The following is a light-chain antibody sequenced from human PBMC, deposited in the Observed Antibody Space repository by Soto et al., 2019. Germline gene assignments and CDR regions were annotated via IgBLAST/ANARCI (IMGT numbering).Light chain of an antibody. Sequence: QSVLTQPPSASGTPGQRVTISCSGSRSNIGSNTVNWYQQLPGTAPILLIYSNNQRPSGVPDRFSGSKSGTSASLAISGLQSEDEADYYCAAWDDSLNGYVFGTGTKLTVL. V-gene: IGLV1-44*01. CDR3: AAWDDSLNGYV. CDR2: SNN. J-gene: IGLJ1*01. CDR1: RSNIGSNT.